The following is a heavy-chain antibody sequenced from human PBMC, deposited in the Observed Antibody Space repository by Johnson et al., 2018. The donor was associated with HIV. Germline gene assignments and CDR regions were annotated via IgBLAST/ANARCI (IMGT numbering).Heavy chain of an antibody. D-gene: IGHD2-15*01. V-gene: IGHV3-64*01. CDR1: GFTFSSYA. Sequence: EKLVESGGGLVQPGGSLRLSCAASGFTFSSYAVHWVRQAPGKGLEYVSGISSNGRSKDHTKSVKGRFNISRDNSKNTLYLQMGSRRAEDMVVYYCARGEDSDFDIWGQGTMVTVSS. CDR2: ISSNGRSK. J-gene: IGHJ3*02. CDR3: ARGEDSDFDI.